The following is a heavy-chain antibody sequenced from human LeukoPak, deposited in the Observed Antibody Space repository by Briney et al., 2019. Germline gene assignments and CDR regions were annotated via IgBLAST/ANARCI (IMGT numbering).Heavy chain of an antibody. V-gene: IGHV1-46*01. CDR2: INPSGGST. J-gene: IGHJ4*02. CDR1: GYTFTSYY. Sequence: ASVKVSCKASGYTFTSYYMHWVRQAPGQGLEWMGIINPSGGSTSYAQKFQGRVTMTRDTSTSTVYMELSSLRSEDTAVYYCARVTRRTYYDFWSGYEGIPYYFDYWGQGTLVTVSS. D-gene: IGHD3-3*01. CDR3: ARVTRRTYYDFWSGYEGIPYYFDY.